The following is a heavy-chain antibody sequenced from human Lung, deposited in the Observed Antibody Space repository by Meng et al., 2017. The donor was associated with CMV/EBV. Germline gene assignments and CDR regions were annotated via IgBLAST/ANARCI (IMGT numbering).Heavy chain of an antibody. D-gene: IGHD1-26*01. CDR2: ITSASGFT. Sequence: GGSLRLXCAASGFTFSGYAMNWVRQAPGKGLEWISSITSASGFTFYADSVKGRFTISRDNAKNSVYLQMNSLRAEDTALYYCARDLIHWDMNGSPTRIAHFYYWGQGTXVTVSS. CDR1: GFTFSGYA. J-gene: IGHJ4*02. CDR3: ARDLIHWDMNGSPTRIAHFYY. V-gene: IGHV3-21*01.